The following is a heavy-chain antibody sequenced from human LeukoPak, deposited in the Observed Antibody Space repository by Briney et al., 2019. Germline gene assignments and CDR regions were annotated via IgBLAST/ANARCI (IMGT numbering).Heavy chain of an antibody. Sequence: SETLSLTCTVSGDSISSSNYYWGWIRQPPGKGLEWIGYIYYSGSTNYNPSLKSRVTISVDTSKNQFSLKLSSVTAADTAVYYCARVGRYYDSSGYYYVGYYYYYYMDVWGKGTTVTVSS. J-gene: IGHJ6*03. CDR1: GDSISSSNYY. CDR2: IYYSGST. CDR3: ARVGRYYDSSGYYYVGYYYYYYMDV. V-gene: IGHV4-61*05. D-gene: IGHD3-22*01.